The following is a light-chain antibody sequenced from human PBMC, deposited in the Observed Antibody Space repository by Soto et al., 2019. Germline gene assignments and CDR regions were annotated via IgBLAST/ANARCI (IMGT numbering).Light chain of an antibody. J-gene: IGKJ1*01. CDR1: QSVSSSY. CDR3: QHYGTSPTWT. Sequence: DIVLTQSPGTLSLSPGERATLSCRASQSVSSSYLAWYQQKPGQAPRLLIYGASSRATGIPDRFSGGGSGTDFTHTISRLEPEDFVVYYCQHYGTSPTWTFGQGTKVEIK. CDR2: GAS. V-gene: IGKV3-20*01.